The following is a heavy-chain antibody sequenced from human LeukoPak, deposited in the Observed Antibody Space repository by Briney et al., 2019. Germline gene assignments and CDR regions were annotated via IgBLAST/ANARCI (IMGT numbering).Heavy chain of an antibody. Sequence: PGGSLRLSCAASGFTFSSFDMPWVRQPTGQGLEWVSTIGTASGTYYPGSVEGRFTLSRDNAKNSLYLQMNSLTAGDTAVYYCARGPPRGKYYYMDVWGKGTTVTVSS. V-gene: IGHV3-13*01. CDR3: ARGPPRGKYYYMDV. J-gene: IGHJ6*03. D-gene: IGHD1-1*01. CDR2: IGTASGT. CDR1: GFTFSSFD.